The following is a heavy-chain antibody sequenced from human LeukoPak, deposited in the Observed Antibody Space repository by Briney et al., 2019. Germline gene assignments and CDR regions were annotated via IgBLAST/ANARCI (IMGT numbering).Heavy chain of an antibody. CDR1: GLTFSSYG. V-gene: IGHV3-30*18. J-gene: IGHJ4*02. CDR3: AKVKPRGYSYGSFDY. CDR2: ISYDGSNK. Sequence: GGSLRLSCAASGLTFSSYGMHWVRQAPGKGLEWVAVISYDGSNKYYADSVKGRFTISRDNSKNTLYLQMNSLRAEDTAVYYCAKVKPRGYSYGSFDYWGQGTLVTGSS. D-gene: IGHD5-18*01.